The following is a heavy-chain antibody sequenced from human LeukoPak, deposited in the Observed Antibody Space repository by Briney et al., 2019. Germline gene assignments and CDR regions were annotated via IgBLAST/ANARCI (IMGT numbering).Heavy chain of an antibody. Sequence: GASVKVSCKAPGYTFTSYAMHWVRQAPGQRLEWMGWINAGNGNTKYSQKFQGRVTITRDTSASTAYMELSSLRSEDTAVYYCARDRSGGSCFDPWGQGTLVTVSS. D-gene: IGHD2-15*01. CDR1: GYTFTSYA. CDR2: INAGNGNT. V-gene: IGHV1-3*01. J-gene: IGHJ5*02. CDR3: ARDRSGGSCFDP.